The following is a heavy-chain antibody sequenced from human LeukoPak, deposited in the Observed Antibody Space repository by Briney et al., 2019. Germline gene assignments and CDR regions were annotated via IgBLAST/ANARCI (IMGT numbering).Heavy chain of an antibody. J-gene: IGHJ5*02. CDR3: ARDRGMIAVDGNGWFDP. D-gene: IGHD6-19*01. CDR2: IYTSGST. CDR1: GGSISSYY. Sequence: PSETLSLTCTVSGGSISSYYLSWVRQPPGRGLEWIARIYTSGSTNYNPSLKSRVTMSVDTSKNQLSLKLSCVTAADTAVYYCARDRGMIAVDGNGWFDPWGQGTLVTVSS. V-gene: IGHV4-4*07.